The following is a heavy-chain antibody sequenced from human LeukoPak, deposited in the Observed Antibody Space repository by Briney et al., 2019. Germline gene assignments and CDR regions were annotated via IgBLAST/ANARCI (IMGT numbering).Heavy chain of an antibody. V-gene: IGHV4-59*01. Sequence: SETLSLTCTVSGGSISSYYWSWIRQPPGKGLEWIGYIYYSGSTNYNPPLKSRVTISVDTSKNQFSLKLSSVTAADTAVYYCARDYGDYWGQGTLVTVSS. CDR1: GGSISSYY. J-gene: IGHJ4*02. CDR2: IYYSGST. D-gene: IGHD4-17*01. CDR3: ARDYGDY.